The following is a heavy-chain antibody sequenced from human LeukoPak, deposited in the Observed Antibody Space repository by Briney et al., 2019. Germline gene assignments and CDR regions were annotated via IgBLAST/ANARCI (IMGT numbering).Heavy chain of an antibody. V-gene: IGHV1-69*05. J-gene: IGHJ4*02. Sequence: ASVKVSCKASGGTFSSYAISWVLQAPGQGLEWMGGIIPIFGTANYAQKLQGRVTMTTDTSTSTAYMELRSLRSDDTAVYYCARDVILGRYFDCSLFDYWGQGTLVTVSS. D-gene: IGHD3-9*01. CDR2: IIPIFGTA. CDR3: ARDVILGRYFDCSLFDY. CDR1: GGTFSSYA.